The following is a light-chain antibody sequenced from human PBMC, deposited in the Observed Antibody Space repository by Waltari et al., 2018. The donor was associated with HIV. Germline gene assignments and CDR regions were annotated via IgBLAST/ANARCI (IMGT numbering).Light chain of an antibody. CDR1: QSLLSSSNDNNY. Sequence: DIVMTQSPDSLAESLGERATIDCKSSQSLLSSSNDNNYLAWYQQKPGQPPRLLLFWASTRESGVPERFTGSGSGTYFTLTISSLQAEDVAVYYCQQYYTTPPTFGGGTKVEIK. CDR3: QQYYTTPPT. CDR2: WAS. V-gene: IGKV4-1*01. J-gene: IGKJ4*01.